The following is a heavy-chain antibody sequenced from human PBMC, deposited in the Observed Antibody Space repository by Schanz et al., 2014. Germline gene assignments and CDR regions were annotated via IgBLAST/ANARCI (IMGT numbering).Heavy chain of an antibody. D-gene: IGHD6-13*01. CDR1: GFIFNDYY. CDR3: ARDRQQLVGRIGYYYGMDV. V-gene: IGHV3-30*02. CDR2: IRSDGSNE. Sequence: QVQLVESGGGLVKPGGSLRLSCAASGFIFNDYYMNWIRQAPGKGLEWVAFIRSDGSNEKYADSVRGRFTISRDNSKNTLYLQMNSLRAEDTAVYYCARDRQQLVGRIGYYYGMDVWGQGTTVTVSS. J-gene: IGHJ6*02.